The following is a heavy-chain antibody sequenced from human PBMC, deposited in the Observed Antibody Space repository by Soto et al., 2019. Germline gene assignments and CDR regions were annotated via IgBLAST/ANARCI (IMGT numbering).Heavy chain of an antibody. Sequence: EVQLVESGGGLVQPGGSLRLSCAASGFTFSSYWMSWVRQAPGKGLEWVANIKQDGSEKYYVDSVKGRFTISRDNAKNSLYLQMNSLRAEDTAVYYCARSIAVAGTRRNYYGMDVWGQGTTVTVSS. CDR1: GFTFSSYW. CDR2: IKQDGSEK. D-gene: IGHD6-13*01. V-gene: IGHV3-7*01. J-gene: IGHJ6*02. CDR3: ARSIAVAGTRRNYYGMDV.